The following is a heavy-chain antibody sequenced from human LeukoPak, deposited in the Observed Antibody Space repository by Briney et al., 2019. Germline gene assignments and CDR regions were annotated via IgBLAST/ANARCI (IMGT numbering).Heavy chain of an antibody. V-gene: IGHV1-18*01. CDR1: GYTFTSYG. CDR3: ARSITMIVVGVYYFDY. Sequence: GSSVKVSCKASGYTFTSYGISWVRQAPGQGLEWMGWISAYNGNTNYAQKLQGRVTMTTDTSTSTAYMELRSLRSDDTAVYYCARSITMIVVGVYYFDYWGQGTLVTVSS. D-gene: IGHD3-22*01. J-gene: IGHJ4*02. CDR2: ISAYNGNT.